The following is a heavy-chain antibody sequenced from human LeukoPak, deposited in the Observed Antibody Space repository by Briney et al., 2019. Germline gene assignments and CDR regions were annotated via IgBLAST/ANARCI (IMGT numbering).Heavy chain of an antibody. CDR3: ARIYCSSTSCYGGGLVFWFDP. Sequence: SETLSLTCAVYGGSFSGYYWSWIRQPPGKGLEWIGEINHSGSTNYNRSLTSRVTISVDTSKNQFSLKLSSVTAADTAVYYCARIYCSSTSCYGGGLVFWFDPWGQGTLVTVSS. D-gene: IGHD2-2*01. CDR1: GGSFSGYY. V-gene: IGHV4-34*01. CDR2: INHSGST. J-gene: IGHJ5*02.